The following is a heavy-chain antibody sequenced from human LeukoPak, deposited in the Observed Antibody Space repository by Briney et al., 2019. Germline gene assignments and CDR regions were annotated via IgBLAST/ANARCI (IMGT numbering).Heavy chain of an antibody. D-gene: IGHD4-17*01. CDR3: ARGVWDGDYGEWETRVDFDY. V-gene: IGHV1-2*02. Sequence: ASVKVSCKASGYTFTGYYMHWVRQAPGQGLEWMGWINPNSGGTNYAQKFQGRVTITRNTSIRTAYMELSSLRSEDTAVYYCARGVWDGDYGEWETRVDFDYWGQGTLVTVSS. CDR1: GYTFTGYY. J-gene: IGHJ4*02. CDR2: INPNSGGT.